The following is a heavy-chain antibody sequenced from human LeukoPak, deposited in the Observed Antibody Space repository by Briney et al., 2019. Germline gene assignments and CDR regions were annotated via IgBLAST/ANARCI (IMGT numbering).Heavy chain of an antibody. Sequence: ASVKVSCKASGYTFTSYDINWVRQATGQGLEWMGWISAYNGNTNYAQKLQGRVTMTTDTSTSTAYMELRSLRSDDTAVYYCARDWARVSSSWYPVHYYYYGMDVWGQGTTVTVSS. D-gene: IGHD6-13*01. CDR3: ARDWARVSSSWYPVHYYYYGMDV. CDR1: GYTFTSYD. V-gene: IGHV1-18*01. CDR2: ISAYNGNT. J-gene: IGHJ6*02.